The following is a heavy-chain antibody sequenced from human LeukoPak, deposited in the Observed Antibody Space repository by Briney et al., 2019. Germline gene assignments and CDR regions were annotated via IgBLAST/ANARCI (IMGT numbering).Heavy chain of an antibody. CDR2: ICYDGSNK. D-gene: IGHD6-13*01. CDR3: ARDGIAAAIDY. CDR1: GFTFSSYG. V-gene: IGHV3-33*01. J-gene: IGHJ4*02. Sequence: GRSLRLSCAASGFTFSSYGMHWVRQAPGKGLEWVAVICYDGSNKYYADSVKGRFTISRDNSKNTLYLQMNSLRAEDTAVYYCARDGIAAAIDYWGQGTLVTVSS.